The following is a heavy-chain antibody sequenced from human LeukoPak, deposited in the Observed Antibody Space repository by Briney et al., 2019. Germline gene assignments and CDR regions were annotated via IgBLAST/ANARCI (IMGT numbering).Heavy chain of an antibody. D-gene: IGHD2-8*02. CDR1: GFTVSSNY. J-gene: IGHJ4*02. CDR3: ARAPGGPWGIGDY. CDR2: IYSGGST. V-gene: IGHV3-53*01. Sequence: GGSLRLSCAASGFTVSSNYMSWVRQAPGKGLEWVSFIYSGGSTYYADSVKGRFTIPRDNSKNTLYLQMNNLRAEDTAVYYCARAPGGPWGIGDYWGQGTLVTVSS.